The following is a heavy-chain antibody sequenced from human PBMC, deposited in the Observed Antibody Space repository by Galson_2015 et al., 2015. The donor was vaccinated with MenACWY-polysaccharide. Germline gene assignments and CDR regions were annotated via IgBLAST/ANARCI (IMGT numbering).Heavy chain of an antibody. Sequence: SLRLSCATSGFTFRNSWMHWVRQGPGKGLVWVSRISDDGSTTDYADSVKGRFTISRDNAKNTLHLQMNSLRVEDTAVYYCARVQGEYSNDWHHPYYFDYWGQGTLVTVSS. CDR3: ARVQGEYSNDWHHPYYFDY. J-gene: IGHJ4*02. CDR1: GFTFRNSW. D-gene: IGHD6-6*01. CDR2: ISDDGSTT. V-gene: IGHV3-74*01.